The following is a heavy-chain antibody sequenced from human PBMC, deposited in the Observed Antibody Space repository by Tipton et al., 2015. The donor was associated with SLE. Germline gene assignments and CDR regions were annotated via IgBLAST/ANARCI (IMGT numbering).Heavy chain of an antibody. CDR3: AKDRGLIAAAGIGY. D-gene: IGHD6-13*01. CDR2: IRYDGSNK. CDR1: GFTFSSYG. J-gene: IGHJ4*02. V-gene: IGHV3-30*02. Sequence: SLRLSCAASGFTFSSYGMHWVRQAPGKGLEWVAFIRYDGSNKYYADSVKGRFTISRDNSKITLYLQMNSLRAEDTAVYYCAKDRGLIAAAGIGYWGQGTLVTVSS.